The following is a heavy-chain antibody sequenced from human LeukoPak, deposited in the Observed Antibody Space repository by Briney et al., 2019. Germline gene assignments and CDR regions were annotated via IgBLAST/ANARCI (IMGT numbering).Heavy chain of an antibody. D-gene: IGHD6-13*01. CDR1: GFTFSSYA. J-gene: IGHJ3*02. CDR3: ARAGGIADAFDI. Sequence: GGSLRLSCAASGFTFSSYAMSWVRQAPGKGLEWVSSISSSSSYIYYADSVKGRFTISRDNAKNSLYLQMNSLRAEDTAVYYCARAGGIADAFDIWGQGTMVTVSS. CDR2: ISSSSSYI. V-gene: IGHV3-21*01.